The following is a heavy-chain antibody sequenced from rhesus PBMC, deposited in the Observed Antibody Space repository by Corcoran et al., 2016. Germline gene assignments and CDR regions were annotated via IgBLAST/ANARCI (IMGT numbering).Heavy chain of an antibody. V-gene: IGHV4-65*02. CDR2: IGDTGTT. Sequence: QVQLQESGPGLVKPSATLSLTCAVSGGSISSGCLWNWIRQPPGKGLEWIGIIGDTGTTYYNPSLRSRVTISIDTSRSQFSLKLSSVTAADTAVYYCASSLYYSGFLFFDFWGQGVLVTVSS. J-gene: IGHJ4*01. CDR1: GGSISSGCL. CDR3: ASSLYYSGFLFFDF. D-gene: IGHD3-28*01.